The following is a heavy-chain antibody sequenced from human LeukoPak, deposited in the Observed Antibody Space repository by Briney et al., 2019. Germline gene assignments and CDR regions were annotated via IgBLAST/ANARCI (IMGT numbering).Heavy chain of an antibody. CDR1: GGSISSSIYY. CDR3: ARLGESGWFGESPFDY. Sequence: SETLSLTCTVSGGSISSSIYYWSWIRQPPGKGLEWIGYIYYSGSTNYNPSLKSRVTISINTSKNQFSLKLSSVTAADTAVYYCARLGESGWFGESPFDYWGQGTLVTVSS. D-gene: IGHD3-10*01. J-gene: IGHJ4*02. CDR2: IYYSGST. V-gene: IGHV4-61*01.